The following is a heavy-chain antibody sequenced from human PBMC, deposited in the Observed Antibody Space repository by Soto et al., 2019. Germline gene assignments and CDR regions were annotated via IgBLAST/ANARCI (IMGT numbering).Heavy chain of an antibody. CDR1: GYTFTTFW. D-gene: IGHD2-2*01. CDR2: IDPGDTYA. Sequence: PGESLKISCTGFGYTFTTFWISWVRQMPGKGLEWMGRIDPGDTYATYSPAFQGHVTISADKATSTAYLQWSSLKASDTAMYFCARIYCTTTTCDSWCGPYRQRPLVTASS. J-gene: IGHJ5*02. V-gene: IGHV5-10-1*01. CDR3: ARIYCTTTTCDSWCGP.